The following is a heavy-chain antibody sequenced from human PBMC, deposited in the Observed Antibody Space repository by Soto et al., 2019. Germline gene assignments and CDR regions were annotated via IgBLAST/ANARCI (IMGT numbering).Heavy chain of an antibody. V-gene: IGHV3-23*01. CDR3: ATQDFRGATGTT. CDR2: INYSGRDT. J-gene: IGHJ4*02. Sequence: EVQLLESGGGLVQPGGSLRLSCAASGFTFNSYAMGWVRQAPGKGLEWVSLINYSGRDTYYADSVKGRFTISRDNSKNTLYLQMNSLRAEDMALYYCATQDFRGATGTTWGQGTLVTVS. D-gene: IGHD1-1*01. CDR1: GFTFNSYA.